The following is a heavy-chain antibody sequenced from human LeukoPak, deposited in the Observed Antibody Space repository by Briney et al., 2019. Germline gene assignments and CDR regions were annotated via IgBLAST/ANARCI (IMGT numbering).Heavy chain of an antibody. V-gene: IGHV4-34*01. Sequence: SETLSLTCAVYGGSFSGYYWSWIRQPPGKGLEWIGEINHSGSTNYNPSLKSRVTISVDTSKIQFSLKLSSVTAADTAVYYCAREYNPILKSGYFDYWGQGTLVTVSS. CDR1: GGSFSGYY. CDR2: INHSGST. D-gene: IGHD1-14*01. CDR3: AREYNPILKSGYFDY. J-gene: IGHJ4*02.